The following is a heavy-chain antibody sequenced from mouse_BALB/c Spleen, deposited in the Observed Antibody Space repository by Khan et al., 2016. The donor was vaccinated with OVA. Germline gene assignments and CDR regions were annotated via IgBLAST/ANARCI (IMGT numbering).Heavy chain of an antibody. CDR2: IYPGNGDT. Sequence: QVQLQQPGAELAKPGASVKMSCKASGYTFTSYNMHWVKQTPGQGLEWIGAIYPGNGDTSYNQKFKGKATLTADKSSSTAYMQLSSLTSEDSAVXCWGRGKDYYGSRGAWFAYWGQGTLVTVSA. D-gene: IGHD1-1*01. CDR1: GYTFTSYN. J-gene: IGHJ3*01. CDR3: GRGKDYYGSRGAWFAY. V-gene: IGHV1-12*01.